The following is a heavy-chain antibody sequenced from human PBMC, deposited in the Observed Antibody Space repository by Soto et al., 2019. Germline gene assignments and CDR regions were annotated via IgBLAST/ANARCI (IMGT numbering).Heavy chain of an antibody. V-gene: IGHV5-10-1*01. CDR3: ARKLCLDH. CDR2: IDPIDSYT. J-gene: IGHJ5*02. Sequence: GEALKISCRCSGYIFTSYFIVLGRQMPGKGLEWMCRIDPIDSYTNYSPSCQGHVTISADKSISTAYLQWSSLKASDTDMSYCARKLCLDHWGQGTMVTVSS. CDR1: GYIFTSYF.